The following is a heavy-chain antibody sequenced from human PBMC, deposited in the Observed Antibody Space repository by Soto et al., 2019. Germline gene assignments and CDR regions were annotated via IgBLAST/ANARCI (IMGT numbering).Heavy chain of an antibody. Sequence: QVQLQESGPGLVKPSGTLSLTCAVSGGSISTSNWWSWVRQPPGKGLEWIGEVYHSGSTNYNPSFKSRAAMSVDKSKNQFSLKLTSVPAAATALYYCARTSTSGTRFAYWGQGSLVTVSS. CDR1: GGSISTSNW. CDR3: ARTSTSGTRFAY. J-gene: IGHJ4*02. CDR2: VYHSGST. V-gene: IGHV4-4*02. D-gene: IGHD1-1*01.